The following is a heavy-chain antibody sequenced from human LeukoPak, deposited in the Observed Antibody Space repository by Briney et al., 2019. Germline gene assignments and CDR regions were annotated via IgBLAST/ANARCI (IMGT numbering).Heavy chain of an antibody. CDR3: ARDRNKWTTVNYYYYMDV. J-gene: IGHJ6*03. CDR1: GYTFTSYY. CDR2: INPSGGRT. Sequence: VASVKVSCKASGYTFTSYYMHWVRQAPGQGLEWMGIINPSGGRTNYAQKFQGRVTMTGDTSTSTVYMELSSLRSEDTAVYYCARDRNKWTTVNYYYYMDVWGKGTTVTVSS. D-gene: IGHD4-17*01. V-gene: IGHV1-46*01.